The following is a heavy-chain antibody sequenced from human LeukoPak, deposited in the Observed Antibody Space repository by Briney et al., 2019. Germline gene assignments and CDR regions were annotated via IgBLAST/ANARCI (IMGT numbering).Heavy chain of an antibody. J-gene: IGHJ5*02. CDR2: IIPIFGTA. CDR3: ARLTTVTNNSFDP. Sequence: SVKVSCKASGGTFSSYAISWVRQAPGQGLEWMGGIIPIFGTANYAQKFQGRVTITTDESTSTAYMELSSLRSEDTALYYCARLTTVTNNSFDPWGQGTLVTVSS. CDR1: GGTFSSYA. D-gene: IGHD4-17*01. V-gene: IGHV1-69*05.